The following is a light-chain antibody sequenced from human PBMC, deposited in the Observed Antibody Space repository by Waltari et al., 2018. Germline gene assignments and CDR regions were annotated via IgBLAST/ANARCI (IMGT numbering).Light chain of an antibody. CDR3: QQCNNWPPGT. V-gene: IGKV3-15*01. CDR2: GAS. J-gene: IGKJ1*01. Sequence: EIVMTQSPATLSVSPGERAILSCRASQTVSSTLAWYQQKPGQAPRLLIYGASTRATGIPARFSGSGSGTDFTLTISSLQSEDFAVYYCQQCNNWPPGTFGQGTKVDVK. CDR1: QTVSST.